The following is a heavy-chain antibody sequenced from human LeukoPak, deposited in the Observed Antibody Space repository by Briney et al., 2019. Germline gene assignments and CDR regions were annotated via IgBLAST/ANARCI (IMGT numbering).Heavy chain of an antibody. CDR1: GFTFSNYW. CDR2: INQDGSEE. V-gene: IGHV3-7*01. Sequence: GGSLRLSCAASGFTFSNYWMSWVRQAPGKGLEWVAHINQDGSEEHYMDSVKARFIISRDNAKNSLSLQMDSLRAEDTAVYYCARDGGVSGYDLLDYWGQGTLVTVSS. CDR3: ARDGGVSGYDLLDY. D-gene: IGHD5-12*01. J-gene: IGHJ4*02.